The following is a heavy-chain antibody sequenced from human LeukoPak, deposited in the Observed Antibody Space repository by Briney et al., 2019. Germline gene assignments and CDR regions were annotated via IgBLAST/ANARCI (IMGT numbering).Heavy chain of an antibody. J-gene: IGHJ3*02. CDR3: AREWRYCSGGSCHDAFDI. D-gene: IGHD2-15*01. CDR2: ISSSSSYT. Sequence: GGYLRLSCAASGFTFSAYYMSWIRQAPGKGLEWVSYISSSSSYTNYADSVKGRFTISRDNAKNSLYLQMNRLRAEDTAVYYCAREWRYCSGGSCHDAFDIWGQGTMVTVSS. V-gene: IGHV3-11*06. CDR1: GFTFSAYY.